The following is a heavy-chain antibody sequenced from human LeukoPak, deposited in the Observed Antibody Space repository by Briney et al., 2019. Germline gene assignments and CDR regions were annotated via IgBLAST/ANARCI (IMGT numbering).Heavy chain of an antibody. J-gene: IGHJ4*02. Sequence: GGSLRLSCAASGFTFSSYAMHWVRQAPGKGLEWLVGISYDGSNKYYADSVKGRFTISRDNSKNTLYLQMNSLRAEDTAVYYCARDLDYGDLLDYWGQGTLVTVSS. CDR1: GFTFSSYA. CDR2: ISYDGSNK. CDR3: ARDLDYGDLLDY. D-gene: IGHD4-17*01. V-gene: IGHV3-30-3*01.